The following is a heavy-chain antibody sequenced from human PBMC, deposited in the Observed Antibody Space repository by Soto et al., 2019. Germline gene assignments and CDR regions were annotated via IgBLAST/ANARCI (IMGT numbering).Heavy chain of an antibody. D-gene: IGHD5-12*01. CDR3: AAGGGLPRYF. J-gene: IGHJ4*02. CDR2: IYHSGST. CDR1: GGSISSGGYS. Sequence: QLQLQESGSGLVKPSQTLSLTCAVSGGSISSGGYSWSWLRQPPVKGLEWIGYIYHSGSTYYTPSLKRRVTISVDRSKYQFSLELRSVTAADTAVYYCAAGGGLPRYFWGQGPMVTVSS. V-gene: IGHV4-30-2*01.